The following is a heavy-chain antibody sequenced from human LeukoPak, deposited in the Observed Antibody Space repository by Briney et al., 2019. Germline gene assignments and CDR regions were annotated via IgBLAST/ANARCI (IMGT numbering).Heavy chain of an antibody. D-gene: IGHD6-6*01. V-gene: IGHV3-7*01. J-gene: IGHJ5*01. CDR2: IKQDGSEK. CDR1: GFTLSNLL. CDR3: TRDPRHFDS. Sequence: GGVLRISCVAPGFTLSNLLKRGGRPAPREGGEWVANIKQDGSEKYYVDSVKGRFTISRDNAKNSLYLQMSSLRVEDTAVYYCTRDPRHFDSCGQGTLVTVSS.